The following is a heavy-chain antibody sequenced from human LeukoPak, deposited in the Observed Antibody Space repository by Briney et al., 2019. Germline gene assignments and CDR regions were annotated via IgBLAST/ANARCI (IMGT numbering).Heavy chain of an antibody. J-gene: IGHJ3*02. CDR3: ARDRVGASSAFDI. CDR1: GFTFSSYS. Sequence: PGGSLRLSCAASGFTFSSYSMNWVRQAPGKGLEWVSSISSNSSYIYYADSVKGRFTISRDNAKNSLYLQMNSLRAEDTAVYYCARDRVGASSAFDIWGQGTMVTVSS. D-gene: IGHD1-26*01. V-gene: IGHV3-21*01. CDR2: ISSNSSYI.